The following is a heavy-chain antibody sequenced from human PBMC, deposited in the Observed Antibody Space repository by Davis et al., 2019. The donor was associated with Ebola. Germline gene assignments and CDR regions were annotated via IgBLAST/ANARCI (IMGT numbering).Heavy chain of an antibody. Sequence: MPSETLSLTCTVSGGSISSSSYYWGWIRQPPGKGLEWIGSIYYSGSTYYNPSLKSRVTISVDTSKNQFSLKLSSVTAADTAVYYCAKWPALGYCSSTSCYRWFDPWGQGTLVTVSS. V-gene: IGHV4-39*01. D-gene: IGHD2-2*02. CDR3: AKWPALGYCSSTSCYRWFDP. J-gene: IGHJ5*02. CDR1: GGSISSSSYY. CDR2: IYYSGST.